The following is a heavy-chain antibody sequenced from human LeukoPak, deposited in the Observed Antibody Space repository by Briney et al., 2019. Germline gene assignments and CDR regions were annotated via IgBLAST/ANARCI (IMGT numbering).Heavy chain of an antibody. CDR3: ARDLGSSGWPDY. V-gene: IGHV1-3*01. CDR2: INAGNGNT. Sequence: ASVKVSCKASGGTFSSYAISWVRQAPGQRLEWMGWINAGNGNTKYSQKFQGRVTITRDTSASTAYMELSSLRSEDTAVYYCARDLGSSGWPDYWGQGTQVTVSS. CDR1: GGTFSSYA. J-gene: IGHJ4*02. D-gene: IGHD6-19*01.